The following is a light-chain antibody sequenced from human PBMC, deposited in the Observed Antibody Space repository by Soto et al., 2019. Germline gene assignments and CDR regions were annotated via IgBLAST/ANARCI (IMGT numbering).Light chain of an antibody. Sequence: EVVLTQSPGTLYLSPGERATLSCRASQSVSSSYLAWYQQKPGQAPRLLIYGASSRATGIPDRFSVSGSGTDFTLTISRLEPEYFAVYYCQQYGSSLLTFGGGTKVEIK. CDR1: QSVSSSY. V-gene: IGKV3-20*01. CDR2: GAS. J-gene: IGKJ4*01. CDR3: QQYGSSLLT.